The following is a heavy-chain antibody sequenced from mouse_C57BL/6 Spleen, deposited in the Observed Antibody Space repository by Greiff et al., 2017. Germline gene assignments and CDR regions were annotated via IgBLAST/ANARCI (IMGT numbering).Heavy chain of an antibody. V-gene: IGHV14-1*01. CDR3: TTHYYGSSYDY. Sequence: VQLQQSGAELVRPGASVKLSCTASGFNIKDYYMHWVKQRPEQGLEWIGRIDPEDGDTEYAPKFQGKATMTADTSSNTAYLQLCSLTSEDTAVYYCTTHYYGSSYDYWGQGTTLTVSS. D-gene: IGHD1-1*01. CDR1: GFNIKDYY. J-gene: IGHJ2*01. CDR2: IDPEDGDT.